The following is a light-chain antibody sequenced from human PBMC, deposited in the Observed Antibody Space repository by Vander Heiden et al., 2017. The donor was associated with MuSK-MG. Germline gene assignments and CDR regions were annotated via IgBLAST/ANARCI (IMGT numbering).Light chain of an antibody. CDR2: GAS. J-gene: IGKJ4*01. Sequence: IQMTQPPSSVSASVGDRVTLSCRASQGIGNWVAWYQQKPGKAPNLLIYGASTLHSGVPSRFSASGSGTDFTLTISSLEPEDFATYFCQEAQSLPPTFGGGTKVE. V-gene: IGKV1-12*01. CDR3: QEAQSLPPT. CDR1: QGIGNW.